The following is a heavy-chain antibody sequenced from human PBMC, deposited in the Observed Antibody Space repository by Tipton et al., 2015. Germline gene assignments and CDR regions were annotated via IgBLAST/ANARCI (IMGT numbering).Heavy chain of an antibody. D-gene: IGHD3-3*01. CDR1: GFTFSSYG. J-gene: IGHJ4*02. Sequence: SLRLSCAASGFTFSSYGMHWVRQAPGKGLEWVAVISYDGSNKYYADSVKGRFTISRDNSKNTLYLQMNSLRAEDTAVYYCARDKYDFWSALPYYFDYWGQGTLVTVSS. CDR3: ARDKYDFWSALPYYFDY. V-gene: IGHV3-30*03. CDR2: ISYDGSNK.